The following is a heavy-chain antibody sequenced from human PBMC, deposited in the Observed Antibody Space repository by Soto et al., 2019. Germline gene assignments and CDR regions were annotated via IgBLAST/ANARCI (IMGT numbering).Heavy chain of an antibody. J-gene: IGHJ5*02. Sequence: QVQLVQSGAEVKMPGSSVQVSCKASGGTFSSYAISWVRQAPGQGLEWMGGIIPIFGTANYAQKFQGRVTITADESTSTAYMELSSLRSEDTAVYYCAREKGDYRPRNWFDPWGQGTLVTVSS. CDR2: IIPIFGTA. CDR1: GGTFSSYA. CDR3: AREKGDYRPRNWFDP. D-gene: IGHD4-17*01. V-gene: IGHV1-69*01.